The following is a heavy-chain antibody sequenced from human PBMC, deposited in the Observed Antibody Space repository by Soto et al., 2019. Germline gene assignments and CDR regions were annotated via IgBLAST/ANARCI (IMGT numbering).Heavy chain of an antibody. V-gene: IGHV4-59*08. J-gene: IGHJ2*01. D-gene: IGHD3-10*01. CDR1: GGSISSYY. CDR3: ARHTRGTPRGLSVVREVKWFFDL. CDR2: IYFTGST. Sequence: QVQLQESGPGLVKPSETLSLTCTVSGGSISSYYWSWIRQPPGKGLEWIGYIYFTGSTNYNPSLKSRVTISVDTSKNQFSLNLNSVTAADTAVYYCARHTRGTPRGLSVVREVKWFFDLWGRGTLVTVSS.